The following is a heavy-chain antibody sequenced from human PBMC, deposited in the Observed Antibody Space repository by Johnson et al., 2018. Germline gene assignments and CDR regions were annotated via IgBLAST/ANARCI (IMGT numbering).Heavy chain of an antibody. Sequence: EVQLVESGGGLVQSGGSXRLSCAASGFTFSKYWMTWVRQAPGKGLEWVANIKEDGSEKYYVDSVKGRFTISRDNAKNSMYLQMHSLKAEDTAVYYCASGTIFGVVTFDYWGRGSLVAVSS. D-gene: IGHD3-3*01. V-gene: IGHV3-7*01. J-gene: IGHJ4*02. CDR1: GFTFSKYW. CDR2: IKEDGSEK. CDR3: ASGTIFGVVTFDY.